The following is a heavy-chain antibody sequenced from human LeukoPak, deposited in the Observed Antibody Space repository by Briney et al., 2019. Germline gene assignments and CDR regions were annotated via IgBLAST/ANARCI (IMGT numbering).Heavy chain of an antibody. Sequence: GGSLRLSCAASGFSFNNYGIHWVRQAPGKGLEWVTFMQYDGSDKFYADSVKGRFTISRDNSKNTVYLQMNSLRTEDTAVYYCARGANGYDRDYWGQGTLVTVSS. CDR1: GFSFNNYG. D-gene: IGHD3-9*01. CDR3: ARGANGYDRDY. J-gene: IGHJ4*02. CDR2: MQYDGSDK. V-gene: IGHV3-30*02.